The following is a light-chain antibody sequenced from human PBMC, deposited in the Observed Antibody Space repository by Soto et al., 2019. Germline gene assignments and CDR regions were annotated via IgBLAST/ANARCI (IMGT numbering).Light chain of an antibody. CDR1: QSVDSAF. J-gene: IGKJ1*01. Sequence: EIVLTQSPGSLSLSLGERATLSCRASQSVDSAFFAWYQQKPGQPPRLLMYGASRRATGIPDRFSGSGSGTYFPLTISRLEPEYFAVYYCQQYASSLTFGQGTKVEI. CDR2: GAS. V-gene: IGKV3-20*01. CDR3: QQYASSLT.